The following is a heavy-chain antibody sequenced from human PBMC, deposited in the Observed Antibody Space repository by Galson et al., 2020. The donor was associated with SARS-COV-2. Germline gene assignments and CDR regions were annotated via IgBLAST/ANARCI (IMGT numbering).Heavy chain of an antibody. CDR1: GGSISSSSYY. J-gene: IGHJ4*02. V-gene: IGHV4-39*01. D-gene: IGHD3-10*01. CDR3: ARRLLWFGELH. CDR2: IYYSGST. Sequence: SETLSLTCTVSGGSISSSSYYWGWIRQPPGKGLEWIGSIYYSGSTYYNPSHKSRVTISVDTSKNQFSLKLSSVTAADTAVYYCARRLLWFGELHWGQGTLVTVSS.